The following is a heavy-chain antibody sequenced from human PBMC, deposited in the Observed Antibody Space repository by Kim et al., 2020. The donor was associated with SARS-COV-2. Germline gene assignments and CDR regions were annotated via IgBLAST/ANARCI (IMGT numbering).Heavy chain of an antibody. J-gene: IGHJ4*02. Sequence: ADSVKGRFTISRDNAKNSLFLLVNSLRAEDTAVYYCARDKDDSSGYYFDYWGQGTLVTVSS. CDR3: ARDKDDSSGYYFDY. V-gene: IGHV3-11*06. D-gene: IGHD3-22*01.